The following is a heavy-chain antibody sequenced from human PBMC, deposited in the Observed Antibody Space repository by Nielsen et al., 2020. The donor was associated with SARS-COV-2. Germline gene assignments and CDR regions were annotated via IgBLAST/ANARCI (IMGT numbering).Heavy chain of an antibody. J-gene: IGHJ6*02. V-gene: IGHV1-18*04. CDR1: GYTFTGYY. D-gene: IGHD3-22*01. CDR3: ARGKASYDSSGYYSQGYYYYGMDV. CDR2: INPNSGNT. Sequence: ASVKVSCKASGYTFTGYYMHWVRQAPGQGLEWMGWINPNSGNTNYAQKLQGRVTMTADTSTSTAYMELRSLRSDDTAVYYCARGKASYDSSGYYSQGYYYYGMDVWGQGTTVTVSS.